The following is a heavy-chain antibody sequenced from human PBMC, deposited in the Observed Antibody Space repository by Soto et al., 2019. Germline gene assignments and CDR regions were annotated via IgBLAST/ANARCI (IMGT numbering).Heavy chain of an antibody. Sequence: GGSLRLSCAASGFTFSSYAMHWVRQAPGKGLEWVAVISYDGSNKYYADSVKGRFTISRDNSKNTLYLQMNSLRAEDTAVYYCAREDCSSTSCYMRYYYYYYGMDVWGQGTTVTVS. J-gene: IGHJ6*02. CDR3: AREDCSSTSCYMRYYYYYYGMDV. D-gene: IGHD2-2*02. CDR1: GFTFSSYA. CDR2: ISYDGSNK. V-gene: IGHV3-30-3*01.